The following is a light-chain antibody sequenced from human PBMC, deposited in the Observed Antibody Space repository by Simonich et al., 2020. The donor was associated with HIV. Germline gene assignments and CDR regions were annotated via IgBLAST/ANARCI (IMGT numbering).Light chain of an antibody. CDR3: CSYAGSSSYV. CDR1: SSDVGNYHL. CDR2: VGS. Sequence: QSALTQPASVSGSPGQSITISCTGTSSDVGNYHLVSWYQQHPGKAPKLMIYVGSKRPSGVSNRFSGSKSGNTASLTISGLQAEDEADYFCCSYAGSSSYVFGTGTKVTVL. J-gene: IGLJ1*01. V-gene: IGLV2-23*01.